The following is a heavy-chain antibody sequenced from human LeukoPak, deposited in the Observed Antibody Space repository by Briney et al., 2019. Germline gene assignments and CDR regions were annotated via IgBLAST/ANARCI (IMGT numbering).Heavy chain of an antibody. CDR1: GFTFSSYS. CDR2: ISSSSSYI. Sequence: GGSLRLSCAASGFTFSSYSMNWVRQAPGKGLEWVSSISSSSSYIYYADSVKGRFTISRDNAKNSLYLQINSLRAEDTAVYYCALIIGNNGLFDYWGQGTLVTVSS. D-gene: IGHD2-8*01. J-gene: IGHJ4*02. V-gene: IGHV3-21*01. CDR3: ALIIGNNGLFDY.